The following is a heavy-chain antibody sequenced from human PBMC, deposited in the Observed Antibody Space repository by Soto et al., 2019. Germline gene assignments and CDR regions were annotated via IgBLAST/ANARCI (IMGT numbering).Heavy chain of an antibody. D-gene: IGHD6-19*01. CDR3: ARRSSGWYFDY. Sequence: EVQLLESGGGLVQPGGSLRLSCAASGFTFSSYAMSWVRQAPGKGLEWVSVISGSGGSTYYADSVKGRFTISRDNSKNTRYVQMNSLRGEDTAVYYCARRSSGWYFDYWGQGTLVTVSS. CDR2: ISGSGGST. J-gene: IGHJ4*02. V-gene: IGHV3-23*01. CDR1: GFTFSSYA.